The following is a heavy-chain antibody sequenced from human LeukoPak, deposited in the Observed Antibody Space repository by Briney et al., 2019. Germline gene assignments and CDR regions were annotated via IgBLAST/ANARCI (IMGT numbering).Heavy chain of an antibody. CDR2: ISAYNGNT. D-gene: IGHD5-12*01. CDR3: YFSGYDWWDY. J-gene: IGHJ4*02. V-gene: IGHV1-18*01. CDR1: GYTFTSYG. Sequence: ASVKVSCKASGYTFTSYGISWVRQAPGQGLEWMGWISAYNGNTNYAQKFQGRVTMTRDTSISTAYMELSRLRSDDTAVYYCYFSGYDWWDYWGQGTLVTVSS.